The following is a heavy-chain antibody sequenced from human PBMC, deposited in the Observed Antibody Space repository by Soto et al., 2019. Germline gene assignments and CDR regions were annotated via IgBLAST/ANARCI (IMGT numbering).Heavy chain of an antibody. CDR1: GFTVSSNY. D-gene: IGHD2-15*01. Sequence: GGSLRLSCAASGFTVSSNYMSWVRQAPGKGLEWVSVIYSGGSTYYADSVKGRFTISRDNSKNTLYLQMNSLRAEDTAVYYCARAQDIGVVVDANPTYAFDMWGQGTMVTVSS. J-gene: IGHJ3*02. CDR3: ARAQDIGVVVDANPTYAFDM. V-gene: IGHV3-53*01. CDR2: IYSGGST.